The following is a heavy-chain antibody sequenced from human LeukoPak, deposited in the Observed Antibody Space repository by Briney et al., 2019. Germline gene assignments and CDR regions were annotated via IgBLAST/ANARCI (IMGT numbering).Heavy chain of an antibody. V-gene: IGHV4-39*07. CDR3: AKGGRIVGSFIGGTNWFDP. CDR2: VYYSGTT. D-gene: IGHD1-26*01. J-gene: IGHJ5*02. Sequence: PSETLSLTCTVPGGSISNTRYTWAWFRQPPGKGLEWLGRVYYSGTTYYNPSLKSRVTVSPDTSKNQFSLKLSSVTAADTAVYYCAKGGRIVGSFIGGTNWFDPWGQGTLVTVSS. CDR1: GGSISNTRYT.